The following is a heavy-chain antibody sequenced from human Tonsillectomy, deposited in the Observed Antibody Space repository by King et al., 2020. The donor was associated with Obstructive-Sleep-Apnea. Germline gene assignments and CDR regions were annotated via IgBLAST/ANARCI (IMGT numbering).Heavy chain of an antibody. CDR2: INHSGST. J-gene: IGHJ4*02. D-gene: IGHD1-7*01. CDR1: GGSFSGYY. V-gene: IGHV4-34*01. CDR3: ARAGWVELPQPFDY. Sequence: VQLQQWGAGLLKPSETLSLTCAVYGGSFSGYYWSWIRQPPGKGLEWSGEINHSGSTNYNPSLKSRVTISVDTSKNQFSLKLSSVTAADTAVYYCARAGWVELPQPFDYWGQGTLVTVSS.